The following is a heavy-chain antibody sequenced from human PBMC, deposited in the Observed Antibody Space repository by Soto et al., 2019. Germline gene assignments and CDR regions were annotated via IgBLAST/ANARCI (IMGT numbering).Heavy chain of an antibody. J-gene: IGHJ3*02. V-gene: IGHV3-15*01. CDR2: IKSKTDGGTT. Sequence: GGSLRLSCAASGFTFSNAWRGWLLQGPGNGLEWVCRIKSKTDGGTTDYAAPVKGRFTISRGDSKNTLYLQTNSLKTEDTAVYYCTTDQWEPHAFDIWGQGTMVTVSS. CDR3: TTDQWEPHAFDI. D-gene: IGHD1-26*01. CDR1: GFTFSNAW.